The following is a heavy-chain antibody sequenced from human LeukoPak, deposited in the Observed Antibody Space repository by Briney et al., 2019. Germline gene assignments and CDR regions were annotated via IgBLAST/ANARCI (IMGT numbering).Heavy chain of an antibody. CDR1: GGSISSGGYS. CDR3: AREGGVDSGYYNY. CDR2: IYHSGST. J-gene: IGHJ4*02. V-gene: IGHV4-30-2*01. Sequence: SQTLSLTCAVSGGSISSGGYSWSWIRQPPGTGLEWLGYIYHSGSTNYNPSLKSRVTISVDTSKNQFSLKLSSVTAADTAVYYCAREGGVDSGYYNYWGQGTLVTVSS. D-gene: IGHD3-3*01.